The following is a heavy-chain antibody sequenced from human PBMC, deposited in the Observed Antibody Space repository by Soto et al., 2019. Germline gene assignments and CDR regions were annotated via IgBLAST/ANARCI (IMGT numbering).Heavy chain of an antibody. Sequence: VQLQESGPGLVKPAQTLSLTCSVSGGSISNNDYYWNWIRQSPGKGLEWIGYIHYSGSTYYKPSLKSRVTISLDTSKNQFSLNLISVTAADTAVYYCARGAPAYCSGDCYPDSWVQGTRVTVSS. CDR2: IHYSGST. J-gene: IGHJ4*02. CDR1: GGSISNNDYY. D-gene: IGHD2-21*02. V-gene: IGHV4-30-4*01. CDR3: ARGAPAYCSGDCYPDS.